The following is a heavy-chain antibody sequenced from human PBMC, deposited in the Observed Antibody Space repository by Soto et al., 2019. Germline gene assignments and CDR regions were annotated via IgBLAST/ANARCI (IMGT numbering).Heavy chain of an antibody. Sequence: QVQLQESGPGLVKPSHNLSLTCSVSGGSITSGGHYWSWVRQHPGKGLEWIGYIYYSGSTYYNPSLQSRLITSVDPSKNQFSLKLSSVTAADTAVYYCARVYCTNGVCYAGSDFYFDSWGQGSLVTVSS. D-gene: IGHD2-8*01. V-gene: IGHV4-31*03. J-gene: IGHJ4*02. CDR1: GGSITSGGHY. CDR3: ARVYCTNGVCYAGSDFYFDS. CDR2: IYYSGST.